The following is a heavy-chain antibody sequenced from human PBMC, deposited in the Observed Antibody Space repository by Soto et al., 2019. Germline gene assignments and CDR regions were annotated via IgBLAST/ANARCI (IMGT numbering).Heavy chain of an antibody. D-gene: IGHD2-21*01. V-gene: IGHV4-34*01. CDR3: ARGGNRLGVGV. CDR2: INHSGST. Sequence: SETLSLTCAVYGGSFSGYYWSWIRQPPGKGLEWIGEINHSGSTNYNPSLKSRVTISVDTSKNQFSLKLSSVTAADTAVYYCARGGNRLGVGVWGKGTTVTVSS. CDR1: GGSFSGYY. J-gene: IGHJ6*04.